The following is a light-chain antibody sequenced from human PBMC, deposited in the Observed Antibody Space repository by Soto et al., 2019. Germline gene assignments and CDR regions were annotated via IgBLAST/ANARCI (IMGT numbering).Light chain of an antibody. CDR2: DVN. CDR3: SSYTISTTLV. J-gene: IGLJ3*02. CDR1: SSDVGGSNY. Sequence: QSVLTQPASVSGSPGQSITISCTGTSSDVGGSNYVSWYQQHPGKAPKLMIYDVNNRPSGISNRFSGSKSGNTASLTISGLQAEDEADYYCSSYTISTTLVFGGGTKVTVL. V-gene: IGLV2-14*01.